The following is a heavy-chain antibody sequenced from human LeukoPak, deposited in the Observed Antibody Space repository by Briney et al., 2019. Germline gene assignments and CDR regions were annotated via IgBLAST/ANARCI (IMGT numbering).Heavy chain of an antibody. V-gene: IGHV3-30*02. D-gene: IGHD6-19*01. Sequence: GGSLRLSCAASGFTFSSFFMSWVRQAPGKGLEWVAFIRYDGSNKYYAGSVKGRFTISRDNSKNTLYLQMNTLRAEDTAVYYCAKDYSGGWSDAFDIWGQGAVVTVSS. CDR3: AKDYSGGWSDAFDI. J-gene: IGHJ3*02. CDR2: IRYDGSNK. CDR1: GFTFSSFF.